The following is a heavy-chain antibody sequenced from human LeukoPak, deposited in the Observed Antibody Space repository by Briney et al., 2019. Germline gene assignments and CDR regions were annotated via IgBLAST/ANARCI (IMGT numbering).Heavy chain of an antibody. V-gene: IGHV3-74*01. CDR3: VVWGEDTSGQRFAF. Sequence: GGSLRLSCAASGFTFDYYWMHWVRQAPGKGLMWVSRINTDGSNTHYADSVKGRFTISRDNAKNTLYLQMNGLRVEDTAVYYCVVWGEDTSGQRFAFWGQGTLVTVSS. CDR2: INTDGSNT. D-gene: IGHD3-16*01. J-gene: IGHJ4*02. CDR1: GFTFDYYW.